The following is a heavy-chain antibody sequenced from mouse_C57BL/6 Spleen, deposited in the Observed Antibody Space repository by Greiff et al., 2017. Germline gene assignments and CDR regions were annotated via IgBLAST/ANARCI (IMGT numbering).Heavy chain of an antibody. D-gene: IGHD2-1*01. CDR2: ISDGGSYT. CDR1: GFTFSSYA. CDR3: ARGWGNYDYFDY. Sequence: EVHLVESGGGLVKPGGSLKLSCAASGFTFSSYAMSWVRQTPEKRLEWVATISDGGSYTYYPDNVKGRFTISRDNAKNNLYLQMSHLKSEDTAMYYCARGWGNYDYFDYWGQGTTLTVSS. J-gene: IGHJ2*01. V-gene: IGHV5-4*01.